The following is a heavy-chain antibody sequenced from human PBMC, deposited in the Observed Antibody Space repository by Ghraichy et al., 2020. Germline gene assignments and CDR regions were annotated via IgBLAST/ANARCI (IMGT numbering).Heavy chain of an antibody. CDR2: INHSGST. CDR1: GGSFSGYY. J-gene: IGHJ4*02. Sequence: SQTLSLTCAVYGGSFSGYYWSWIRQPPGKGLEWIGEINHSGSTNYNPSLKSRVTISVDTSKNQFSLKLSSVTAADTAVYYCARVGVVVAARRSHFDYWGQGTLVTVSS. D-gene: IGHD2-15*01. CDR3: ARVGVVVAARRSHFDY. V-gene: IGHV4-34*01.